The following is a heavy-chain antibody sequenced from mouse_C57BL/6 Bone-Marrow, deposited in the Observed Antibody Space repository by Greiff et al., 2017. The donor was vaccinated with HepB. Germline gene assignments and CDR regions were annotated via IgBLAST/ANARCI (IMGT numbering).Heavy chain of an antibody. CDR1: GFTFSSYG. D-gene: IGHD1-1*01. V-gene: IGHV5-6*01. CDR3: AWYYA. CDR2: ISSGGSYT. Sequence: EVMLVESGGDLVKPGGSLKLSCAASGFTFSSYGMSWVRQTPDKRLEWVATISSGGSYTYYPDSVKGLFTISRDNAKNTLYLQMSSLKSEDTAMYYCAWYYAWGQGTLVTVSA. J-gene: IGHJ3*01.